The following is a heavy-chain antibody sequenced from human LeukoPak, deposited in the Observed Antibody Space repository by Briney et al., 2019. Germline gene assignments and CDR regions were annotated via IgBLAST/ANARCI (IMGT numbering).Heavy chain of an antibody. V-gene: IGHV3-21*06. CDR3: ARYSDTGYSSSWYSNPFDY. D-gene: IGHD6-13*01. CDR2: ISSSSSYI. CDR1: GFTFRSYS. Sequence: GGSLRHSCAASGFTFRSYSMKWVRQAPGKGLEWVSSISSSSSYIYYADSVKGRFTISRDNDKNLLYLQMNSLRAEDTAVYYCARYSDTGYSSSWYSNPFDYWGQGTLVTVSS. J-gene: IGHJ4*02.